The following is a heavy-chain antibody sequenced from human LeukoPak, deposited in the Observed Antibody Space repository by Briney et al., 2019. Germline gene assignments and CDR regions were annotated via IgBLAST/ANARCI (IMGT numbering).Heavy chain of an antibody. Sequence: ASVKVSCKASGYTFTGYYMHRVRQAPGQGPEWMGRINPNSGGTNYAQKFQGRVTMTRDTSISTAYMELSRLRSDDTAVYYCARVSTMVRGVMTFDPWGQGTLVTVSS. D-gene: IGHD3-10*01. J-gene: IGHJ5*02. V-gene: IGHV1-2*06. CDR3: ARVSTMVRGVMTFDP. CDR1: GYTFTGYY. CDR2: INPNSGGT.